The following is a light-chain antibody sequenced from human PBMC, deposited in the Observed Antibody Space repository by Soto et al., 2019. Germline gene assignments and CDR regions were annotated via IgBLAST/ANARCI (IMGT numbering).Light chain of an antibody. J-gene: IGLJ2*01. CDR3: SSDAGSNNLV. CDR1: SSDAGGYNY. Sequence: QSALTQPPSASGSPGQSVTIXCTRTSSDAGGYNYVSWYQHHPGKAPKLVIYEVNKRPSGVPDRFSGSKSGNTASLTVSGLQAEDEADYYCSSDAGSNNLVFGGGTKVTVL. V-gene: IGLV2-8*01. CDR2: EVN.